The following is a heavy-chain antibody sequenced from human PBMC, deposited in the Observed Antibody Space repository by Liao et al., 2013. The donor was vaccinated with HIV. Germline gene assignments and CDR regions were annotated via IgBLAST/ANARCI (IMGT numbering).Heavy chain of an antibody. CDR3: ARGPYYDFGSGYYPYYFDY. Sequence: QVQLQESGPGLLKPSQTLSLTCNVSGVSINGGAYYWSWIRQPAGKGLEWIGRISTSGSTNYNPSLKSRVTMSVDTSKNHFSLKLSSVTAADTAVYYCARGPYYDFGSGYYPYYFDYWGQGTLVTVSS. V-gene: IGHV4-61*02. CDR2: ISTSGST. J-gene: IGHJ4*02. D-gene: IGHD3-3*01. CDR1: GVSINGGAYY.